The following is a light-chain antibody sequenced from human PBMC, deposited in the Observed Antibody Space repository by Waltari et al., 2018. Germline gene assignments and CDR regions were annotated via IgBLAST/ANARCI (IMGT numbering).Light chain of an antibody. CDR3: SSYAGSSKGV. Sequence: QSALTQPASVSGSPGRSITISCTGTSSDVGNYKRVSWYQQHPSKAPKLMIYAVSKRPSGFSDRFSGSKSGDMASLTISGLQPEDEAEYFCSSYAGSSKGVFGGGTKVTVL. J-gene: IGLJ2*01. V-gene: IGLV2-23*02. CDR2: AVS. CDR1: SSDVGNYKR.